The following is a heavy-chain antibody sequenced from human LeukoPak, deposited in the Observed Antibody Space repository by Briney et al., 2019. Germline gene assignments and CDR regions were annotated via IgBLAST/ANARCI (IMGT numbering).Heavy chain of an antibody. CDR2: ISGSAYNS. D-gene: IGHD1-26*01. Sequence: GGSLRLSCAASGFTFSSCGMSWVRQAPGKGLEWVPTISGSAYNSYYADSVKGRFTISRDNSANTLYLQMNSLRAEDTALYYCAKHSGSYFIYYVDSWGQGTLVTVSS. CDR1: GFTFSSCG. V-gene: IGHV3-23*01. CDR3: AKHSGSYFIYYVDS. J-gene: IGHJ4*02.